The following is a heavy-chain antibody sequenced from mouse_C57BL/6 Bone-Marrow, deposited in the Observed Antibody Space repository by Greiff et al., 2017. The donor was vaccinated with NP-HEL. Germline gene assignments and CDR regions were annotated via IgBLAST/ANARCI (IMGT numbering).Heavy chain of an antibody. V-gene: IGHV10-1*01. CDR2: IRSKSNNYAT. CDR3: VRQDPSMDY. CDR1: GFSFNTYA. Sequence: EVHLVESGGGLVQPKGSLKLSCAASGFSFNTYAMNWVRQAPGKGLEWVARIRSKSNNYATYYADSVKDRFTISRDDSESMLYLQMNNLKTEDTAMYYCVRQDPSMDYWGQGTSVTVSS. J-gene: IGHJ4*01.